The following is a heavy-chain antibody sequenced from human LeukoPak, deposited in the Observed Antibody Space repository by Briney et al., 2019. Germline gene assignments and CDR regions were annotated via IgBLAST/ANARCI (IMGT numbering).Heavy chain of an antibody. CDR1: GYSFTSYW. J-gene: IGHJ3*02. CDR3: ARCLRYSSGYYPFDAFDI. D-gene: IGHD3-22*01. V-gene: IGHV5-51*01. Sequence: GESLKISCEGSGYSFTSYWIGWVRQMPGKGLEWMGIIYPGDSDTRYSPSFQGQVTISADKSISTAYLQWSSLKASDTAMYYCARCLRYSSGYYPFDAFDIWGQGTMVTVSS. CDR2: IYPGDSDT.